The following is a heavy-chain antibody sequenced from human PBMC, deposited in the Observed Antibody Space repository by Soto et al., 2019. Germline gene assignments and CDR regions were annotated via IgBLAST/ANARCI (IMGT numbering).Heavy chain of an antibody. CDR1: GFTFTNFA. D-gene: IGHD2-2*01. CDR3: VKGYCSSTSCSFDY. Sequence: PGGSLRLSCAASGFTFTNFAMNWVRQAPGKGLEWVSVISGTGDTTYNADSVKGRFTISRDNSMNTAFLQMTSLRAEDTALYYCVKGYCSSTSCSFDYWGQGTLVTVSS. CDR2: ISGTGDTT. V-gene: IGHV3-23*01. J-gene: IGHJ4*02.